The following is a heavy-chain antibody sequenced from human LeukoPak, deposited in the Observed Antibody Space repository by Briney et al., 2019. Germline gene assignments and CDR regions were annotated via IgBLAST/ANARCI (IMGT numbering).Heavy chain of an antibody. Sequence: SETLSLTCTVSGGSISSSSYYWSWIRQPPGKGLEWIGYIYYSGSTNYNPSLKSRVTISVDTSKNQFSLKLSSVTAADTAVYYCARGLYSSSGGFDYWGQGTLVTVSS. CDR3: ARGLYSSSGGFDY. D-gene: IGHD6-13*01. V-gene: IGHV4-61*01. CDR1: GGSISSSSYY. CDR2: IYYSGST. J-gene: IGHJ4*02.